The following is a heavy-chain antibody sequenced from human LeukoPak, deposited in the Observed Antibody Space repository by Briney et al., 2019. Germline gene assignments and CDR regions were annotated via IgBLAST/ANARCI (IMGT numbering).Heavy chain of an antibody. CDR3: ARHSSGWYAIDY. CDR2: INSDGSST. Sequence: PGGSLRLSCAASGFTFSSYWMHWVRQAPGKGLVWVSRINSDGSSTSYADSVKGRFTISRDNAKNTLYLQMNSLRAEDTAVYYCARHSSGWYAIDYWGQGTLVTVSS. CDR1: GFTFSSYW. J-gene: IGHJ4*02. D-gene: IGHD6-19*01. V-gene: IGHV3-74*01.